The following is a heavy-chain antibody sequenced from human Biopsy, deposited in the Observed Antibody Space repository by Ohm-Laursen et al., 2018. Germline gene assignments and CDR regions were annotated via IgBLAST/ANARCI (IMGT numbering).Heavy chain of an antibody. CDR1: GGSISSYY. V-gene: IGHV4-59*04. CDR3: AQTRSDYGGFYFDY. Sequence: TLSLTCTVSGGSISSYYWTWIRQPPGKGLEWIGTIRNTYFRTSLKSRVTMSVDTSKNQFSLKLSSVTAADTGVYYCAQTRSDYGGFYFDYWGRGTLVTVSS. J-gene: IGHJ4*02. CDR2: IRNT. D-gene: IGHD4/OR15-4a*01.